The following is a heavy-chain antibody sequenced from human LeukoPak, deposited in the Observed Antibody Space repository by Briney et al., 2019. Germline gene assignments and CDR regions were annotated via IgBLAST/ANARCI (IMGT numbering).Heavy chain of an antibody. CDR3: ARVDQVTTTPFDY. J-gene: IGHJ4*02. CDR2: INHSGST. CDR1: GGSFSGYY. D-gene: IGHD4-11*01. Sequence: PSETLSLTCAVYGGSFSGYYWSWIRQPPGKGLEWIGEINHSGSTNYNPSLKCRVTISVDTSKNQFSLKLSSVTAADTAVYYCARVDQVTTTPFDYWGQGTLVTVSS. V-gene: IGHV4-34*01.